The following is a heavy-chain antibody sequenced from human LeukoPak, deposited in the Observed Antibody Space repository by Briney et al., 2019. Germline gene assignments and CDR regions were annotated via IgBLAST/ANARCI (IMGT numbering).Heavy chain of an antibody. J-gene: IGHJ4*02. D-gene: IGHD3-10*01. Sequence: GGSLRLSCAASGFTFSSYAMSWVRQAPGKGLEWVSAISGSGGSTYYADSVKGRFTISRDNSETTLYLQMNSLRAEDTAVYYCAKARDVGSGSRALDYWGQGSLVTISS. CDR2: ISGSGGST. V-gene: IGHV3-23*01. CDR3: AKARDVGSGSRALDY. CDR1: GFTFSSYA.